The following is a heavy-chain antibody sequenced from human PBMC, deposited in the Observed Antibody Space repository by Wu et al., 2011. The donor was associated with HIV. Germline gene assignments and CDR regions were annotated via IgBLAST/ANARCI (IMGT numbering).Heavy chain of an antibody. V-gene: IGHV1-18*01. CDR2: INTYNDNT. J-gene: IGHJ4*02. Sequence: SVQVSCKASGYPFTKYYMHWVRQAPGQGLEWMGWINTYNDNTNFAPKFQDRVTMTTDTSTTTVYMELRTLRSDDTAVYYCARDMGYCTSGNCYPSDYWGQGTLVTVSS. CDR3: ARDMGYCTSGNCYPSDY. CDR1: GYPFTKYY. D-gene: IGHD2-8*01.